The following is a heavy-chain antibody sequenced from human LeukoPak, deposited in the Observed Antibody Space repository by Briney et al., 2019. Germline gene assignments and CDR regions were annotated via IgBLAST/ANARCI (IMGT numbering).Heavy chain of an antibody. D-gene: IGHD3-22*01. Sequence: SETLSLTCAVSGGSISSNNWWGWVRQPPGKELEWIGSIYYSGSTYYNPSLKSRVTISVDTSKNQFSLRLSSVTAADTAVYYCARHTPKKYYYDSSGYSNAFDIWGQGTMVTVSS. CDR1: GGSISSNNW. J-gene: IGHJ3*02. CDR3: ARHTPKKYYYDSSGYSNAFDI. V-gene: IGHV4-39*01. CDR2: IYYSGST.